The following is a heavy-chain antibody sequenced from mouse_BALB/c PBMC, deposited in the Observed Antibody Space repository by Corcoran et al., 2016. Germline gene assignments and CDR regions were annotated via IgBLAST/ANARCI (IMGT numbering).Heavy chain of an antibody. Sequence: QIQLVQSGPELKKPGATVTISCKASGYTFTNYGMNWVKQAPGKGLKWMGWINTYTGEPTYADDFKGRFAFSLETSASTAYLQINNLKNEDTATYFWARLVTTVSDYWGQGTTLTVSS. CDR2: INTYTGEP. J-gene: IGHJ2*01. CDR1: GYTFTNYG. V-gene: IGHV9-3-1*01. CDR3: ARLVTTVSDY. D-gene: IGHD1-1*01.